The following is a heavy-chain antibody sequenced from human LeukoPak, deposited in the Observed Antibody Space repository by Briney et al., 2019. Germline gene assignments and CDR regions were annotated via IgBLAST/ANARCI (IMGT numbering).Heavy chain of an antibody. J-gene: IGHJ4*02. CDR2: IYYSGNT. V-gene: IGHV4-39*07. D-gene: IGHD3-22*01. Sequence: SETLSLTCTVSGGSISSSRYYWGWIRQPPGKGLECIGSIYYSGNTNYNPSLRSRLTISLDRSKNQFSLKLSSVTAADTAVYYCARSLPDYYYDSSGYPYYFDYWGQGTLVTVSS. CDR1: GGSISSSRYY. CDR3: ARSLPDYYYDSSGYPYYFDY.